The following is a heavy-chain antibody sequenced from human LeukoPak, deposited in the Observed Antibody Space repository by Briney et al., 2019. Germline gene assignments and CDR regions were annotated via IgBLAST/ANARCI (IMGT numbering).Heavy chain of an antibody. CDR2: ICDSGSTL. CDR1: GFTFSTYN. D-gene: IGHD2-15*01. CDR3: ARGYCRGGDCYDGIFDS. J-gene: IGHJ4*02. V-gene: IGHV3-48*01. Sequence: GSLRLSCAASGFTFSTYNMNWVRQAPGKGPEWVSYICDSGSTLYYADSVKDRFTISRDNANNSLYLQMNSLRAEDTAVYYCARGYCRGGDCYDGIFDSWGQGTLDTVSS.